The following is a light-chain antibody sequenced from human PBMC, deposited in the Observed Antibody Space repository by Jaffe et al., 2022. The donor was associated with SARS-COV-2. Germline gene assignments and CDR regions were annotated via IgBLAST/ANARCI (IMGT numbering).Light chain of an antibody. J-gene: IGLJ2*01. V-gene: IGLV3-1*01. Sequence: SYELTQPPSVSVSPGHTASITCSGDKLGNKYASWYQQQPGQSPVLVIYQDTKRPSGIPERFSGSNSGNTATLTISGTQAMDEADYYCQAWDNSTRKFVVFGGGTKLTVL. CDR1: KLGNKY. CDR2: QDT. CDR3: QAWDNSTRKFVV.